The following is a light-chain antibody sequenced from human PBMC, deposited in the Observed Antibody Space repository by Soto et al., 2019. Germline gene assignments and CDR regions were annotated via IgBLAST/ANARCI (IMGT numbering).Light chain of an antibody. Sequence: DIQLTQSPSFLSASVGDRVTITCRASQGISSYLAWYQQKPGKAPKLLIYAASSVQGGVPSRFSGSGSGTDFTLTISSLQPEDFATYYCQLSDSSLTFGQGTRLEIK. CDR3: QLSDSSLT. CDR2: AAS. CDR1: QGISSY. J-gene: IGKJ5*01. V-gene: IGKV1-39*01.